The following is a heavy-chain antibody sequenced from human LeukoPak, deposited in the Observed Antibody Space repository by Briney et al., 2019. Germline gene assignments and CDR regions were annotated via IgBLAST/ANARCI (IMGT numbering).Heavy chain of an antibody. CDR1: GGSFSGYY. V-gene: IGHV4-34*01. Sequence: SETLSLTCAVYGGSFSGYYWSWIRQPPGKGLEWIGEINHSGSTNYNPSLKSRVTISVDTSKNQFSLKLSSVTAADTAVYYCARGPRYSSSRHHYFDYWGQGTLVTVSS. CDR3: ARGPRYSSSRHHYFDY. J-gene: IGHJ4*02. D-gene: IGHD6-13*01. CDR2: INHSGST.